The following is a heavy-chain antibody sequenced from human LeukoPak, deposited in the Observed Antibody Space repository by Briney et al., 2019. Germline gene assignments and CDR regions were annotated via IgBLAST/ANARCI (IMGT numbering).Heavy chain of an antibody. CDR3: ARKIMVRRYFDY. Sequence: PGGSLRLSCAASGFTFSDYYMSWIRQAPGKGLEWVANIKQDGSEKYYVDSVKGRFTISRDNAKNSLYLQMNSLRAEDTAVYYCARKIMVRRYFDYWGQGTLVTVSS. CDR1: GFTFSDYY. J-gene: IGHJ4*02. V-gene: IGHV3-7*01. CDR2: IKQDGSEK. D-gene: IGHD3-10*01.